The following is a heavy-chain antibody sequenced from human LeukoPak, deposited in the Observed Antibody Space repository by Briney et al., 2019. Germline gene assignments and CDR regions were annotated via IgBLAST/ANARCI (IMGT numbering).Heavy chain of an antibody. CDR3: AHRMAAADTFDQ. D-gene: IGHD6-13*01. CDR2: IYGNDDQ. J-gene: IGHJ4*02. V-gene: IGHV2-5*01. CDR1: GFSLSTSGVG. Sequence: SGPTLVNPTQTLTLTCTFSGFSLSTSGVGVGWIRQPPGKALEWLALIYGNDDQRYRPSLKTRLTITKDTSKNQAVLTMTNMDPVDTATYYCAHRMAAADTFDQWGQGTLVIVSS.